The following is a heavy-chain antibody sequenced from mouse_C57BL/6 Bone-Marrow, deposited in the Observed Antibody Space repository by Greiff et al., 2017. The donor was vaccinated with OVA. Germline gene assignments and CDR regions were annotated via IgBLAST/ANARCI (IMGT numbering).Heavy chain of an antibody. CDR3: ARHEGYDYGGSYYFDY. J-gene: IGHJ2*01. V-gene: IGHV1-62-2*01. D-gene: IGHD2-4*01. CDR1: GYTFTSYW. Sequence: QVQLQQPGAELVKPGASVKLSCKASGYTFTSYWMHWVKQRSGQGLEWIGWFYPGSGSIKYNEKFKDKATLTADKSSSTVYMELSRLTSEDSAVYFCARHEGYDYGGSYYFDYWGQGTTLTVSS. CDR2: FYPGSGSI.